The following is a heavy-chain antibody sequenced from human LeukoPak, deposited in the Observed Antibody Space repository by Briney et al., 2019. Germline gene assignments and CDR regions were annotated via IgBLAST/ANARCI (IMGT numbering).Heavy chain of an antibody. J-gene: IGHJ4*02. Sequence: GASVKVSCKASGYTFNSSYMHWVRQAPGQGLEWMGWINPESGDTNFAQKFQGRVTMTRDTSSSTAYMELRRLRSDDTAVYFCAGQVRYNSGWYPDYWGQGTLVTVSS. CDR1: GYTFNSSY. V-gene: IGHV1-2*02. D-gene: IGHD6-19*01. CDR2: INPESGDT. CDR3: AGQVRYNSGWYPDY.